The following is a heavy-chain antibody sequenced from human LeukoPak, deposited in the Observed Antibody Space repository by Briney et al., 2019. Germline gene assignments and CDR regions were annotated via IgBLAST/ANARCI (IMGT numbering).Heavy chain of an antibody. CDR1: GGSVSSGGHY. Sequence: PSETLSLTCTVSGGSVSSGGHYWNWIRHHPGKGLEWIGHIYYSGTTSYNPSLKSRLTISVDTSKNQSSLKLTSVTAADTAIYYCARDPPGSGGYTTWGQGTLVTVSS. D-gene: IGHD2-15*01. J-gene: IGHJ4*02. CDR3: ARDPPGSGGYTT. V-gene: IGHV4-31*03. CDR2: IYYSGTT.